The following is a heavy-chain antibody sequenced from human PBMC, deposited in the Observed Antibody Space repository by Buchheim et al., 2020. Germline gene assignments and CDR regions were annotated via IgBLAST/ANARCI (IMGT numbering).Heavy chain of an antibody. CDR1: GFTFRNYG. J-gene: IGHJ4*02. CDR3: ATFAGDYEDY. D-gene: IGHD4-17*01. CDR2: ISYDGLDT. V-gene: IGHV3-30*14. Sequence: QVQLVESGGGVVQPGRSLRLSCAASGFTFRNYGLHWVRQATGKGLEWVAFISYDGLDTYYTDSVKGRFTIYRDNSKNTLYVQMNSLRAEDTAVYYCATFAGDYEDYWGQGTL.